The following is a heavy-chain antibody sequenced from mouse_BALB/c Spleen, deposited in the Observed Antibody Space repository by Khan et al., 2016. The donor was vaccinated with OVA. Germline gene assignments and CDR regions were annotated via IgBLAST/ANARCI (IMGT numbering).Heavy chain of an antibody. Sequence: EVKLVESGGGLVKPGGSLKLSCAASGFAFSSYDMSWLRQIPEKRLEWVAYISSGGGSTYFPDTVKGRCSISRDNAKNTLYLQMSSLKSEDTAMYYCARLGDWDRDYSMDYWGQGTSVTVSS. CDR2: ISSGGGST. D-gene: IGHD4-1*01. J-gene: IGHJ4*01. V-gene: IGHV5-12-1*01. CDR1: GFAFSSYD. CDR3: ARLGDWDRDYSMDY.